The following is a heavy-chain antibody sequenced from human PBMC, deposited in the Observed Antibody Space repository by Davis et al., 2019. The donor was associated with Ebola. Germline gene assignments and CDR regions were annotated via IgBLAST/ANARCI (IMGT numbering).Heavy chain of an antibody. Sequence: PGGSLRLSCSASGFTFSNSGMHWVRQAPGKGLEFVSAIIDSGHTTKYADHVKDSFIISRDNSKDTLYLHMTNLRPEDTGMYYCVKGWLVHDFWGRGTLVTVSA. CDR1: GFTFSNSG. CDR2: IIDSGHTT. J-gene: IGHJ4*02. V-gene: IGHV3-64D*08. CDR3: VKGWLVHDF. D-gene: IGHD6-6*01.